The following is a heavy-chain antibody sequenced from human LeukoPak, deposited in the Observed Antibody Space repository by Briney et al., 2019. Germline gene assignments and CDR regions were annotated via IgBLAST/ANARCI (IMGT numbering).Heavy chain of an antibody. CDR3: ARKGYDSSGYYYYMDV. V-gene: IGHV3-48*03. CDR1: GFTFSSYE. Sequence: GGSLRLSCAASGFTFSSYEVNWVRQAPGKGLEWVSYISSSGSTIYYADSVKGRFTISRDNAKNSLYLQMNSLRAEDTAVHYCARKGYDSSGYYYYMDVWGKGTTVTVSS. CDR2: ISSSGSTI. J-gene: IGHJ6*03. D-gene: IGHD3-22*01.